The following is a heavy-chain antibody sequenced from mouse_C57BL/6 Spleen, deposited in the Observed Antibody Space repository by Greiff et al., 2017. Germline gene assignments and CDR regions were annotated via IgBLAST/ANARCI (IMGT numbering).Heavy chain of an antibody. CDR3: TRYYRCFAY. D-gene: IGHD2-12*01. J-gene: IGHJ3*01. Sequence: VQLQQSGAELVRPGASVTLSCKASGYTFTDYEMHWVKQTPVHGLEWIGAIDPDTGGTAYNQKFKGKAILTADKSASTAYMELRSLTSEDSAVYCCTRYYRCFAYWGQGTLVTVSA. V-gene: IGHV1-15*01. CDR2: IDPDTGGT. CDR1: GYTFTDYE.